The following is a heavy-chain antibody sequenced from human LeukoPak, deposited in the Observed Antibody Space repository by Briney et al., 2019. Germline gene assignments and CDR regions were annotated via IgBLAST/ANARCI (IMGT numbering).Heavy chain of an antibody. J-gene: IGHJ5*02. V-gene: IGHV4-59*01. D-gene: IGHD2-15*01. CDR1: GGSINSYY. Sequence: PSETLSLTCTVSGGSINSYYWSWIRQPPGKGLEWIGYIYYSGNTNVNPSLKSRVAISTDTSENHFSLKLSSVTAADTALYYCARVTSCSGANCFSTYGRNWFDPWGQGTLVTVSS. CDR2: IYYSGNT. CDR3: ARVTSCSGANCFSTYGRNWFDP.